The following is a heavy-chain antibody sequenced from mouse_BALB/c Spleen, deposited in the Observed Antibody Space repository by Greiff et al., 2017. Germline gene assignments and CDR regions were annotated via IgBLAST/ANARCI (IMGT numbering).Heavy chain of an antibody. Sequence: EVQLQESGGGLVQPGGSLKLSCAGSGFDFSRYWMSWVRQAPGKGLEWIGEINPDSSTINYTPSLKDKFIISRDNAKNTLYLQMSKVRSEDTALYYCARPGGNYVMDYWGQGTSVTVSS. J-gene: IGHJ4*01. CDR2: INPDSSTI. CDR3: ARPGGNYVMDY. CDR1: GFDFSRYW. V-gene: IGHV4-1*02.